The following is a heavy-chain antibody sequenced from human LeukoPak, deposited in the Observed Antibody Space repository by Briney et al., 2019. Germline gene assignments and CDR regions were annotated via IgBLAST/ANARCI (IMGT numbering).Heavy chain of an antibody. CDR2: ISSDGSST. Sequence: PGGSLRLSCAASGFTFSSYWMHWVRQAPGKGLVWVSRISSDGSSTSYADSVKGRFTISRDNAKNTLYLQMNSLRAEDTAVYYCARVPAALHCSGGSCYSYWGQGTLVTVPS. D-gene: IGHD2-15*01. CDR3: ARVPAALHCSGGSCYSY. CDR1: GFTFSSYW. J-gene: IGHJ4*02. V-gene: IGHV3-74*01.